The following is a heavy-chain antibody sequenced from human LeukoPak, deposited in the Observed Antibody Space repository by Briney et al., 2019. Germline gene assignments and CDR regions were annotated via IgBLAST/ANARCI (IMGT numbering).Heavy chain of an antibody. D-gene: IGHD4-23*01. CDR3: ARAPWRFRGGNSHDAFDI. CDR2: IKEDGSEK. Sequence: GGSLRLSCAASGFTFSSFWMSWVRQTPGKGLEWVANIKEDGSEKSYVDSVKGRFTISRDNAKDSLYLQMNSLRAEDTAVYYCARAPWRFRGGNSHDAFDIWGQGTMVTVSS. CDR1: GFTFSSFW. J-gene: IGHJ3*02. V-gene: IGHV3-7*01.